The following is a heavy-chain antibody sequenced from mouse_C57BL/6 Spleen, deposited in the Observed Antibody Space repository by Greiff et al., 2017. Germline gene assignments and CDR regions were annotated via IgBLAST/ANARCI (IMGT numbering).Heavy chain of an antibody. CDR3: ARQGKGPFAY. CDR2: ISSGGSYT. Sequence: EVQVVESGGDLVKPGGSLKLSCAASGFTFSSYGMSWVRQTPDKRLEWVATISSGGSYTYYPDSVKGRFTISRDNAKNTLYLQMSSLKSEDTAMYYCARQGKGPFAYWGQGTLVTVSA. CDR1: GFTFSSYG. D-gene: IGHD3-3*01. V-gene: IGHV5-6*01. J-gene: IGHJ3*01.